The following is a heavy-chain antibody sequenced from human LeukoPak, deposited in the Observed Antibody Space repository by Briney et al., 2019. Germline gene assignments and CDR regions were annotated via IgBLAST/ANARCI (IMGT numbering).Heavy chain of an antibody. V-gene: IGHV3-30*18. CDR1: GFTFSSYG. Sequence: GGSLRLSCAASGFTFSSYGMHWVRQDPGKGLEWVAVISYDGSNKYYADSVKGRFTISRDNSKNTLYLQMNSLRAEDTAVYYCAKDSSGPVLLWFGEMGGIDYWGQGTLVTVSS. CDR2: ISYDGSNK. CDR3: AKDSSGPVLLWFGEMGGIDY. J-gene: IGHJ4*02. D-gene: IGHD3-10*01.